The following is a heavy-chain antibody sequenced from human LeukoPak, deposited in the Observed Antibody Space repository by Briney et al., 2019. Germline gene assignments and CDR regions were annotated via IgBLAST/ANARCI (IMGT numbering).Heavy chain of an antibody. V-gene: IGHV1-18*01. D-gene: IGHD5-12*01. CDR3: ARDLRVVATTPGGY. J-gene: IGHJ4*02. CDR2: INAHNGNT. CDR1: GYTFTSFG. Sequence: ASVKVSCKASGYTFTSFGFSWVRQAPGQGLEWMGWINAHNGNTNYAQKLQGRVTLTTDTSTSTAYMELGSLRSDDTAVYYCARDLRVVATTPGGYWGQGTLVTVSS.